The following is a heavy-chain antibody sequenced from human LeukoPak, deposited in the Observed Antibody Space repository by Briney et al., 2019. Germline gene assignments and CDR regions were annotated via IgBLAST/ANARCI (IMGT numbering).Heavy chain of an antibody. D-gene: IGHD3-22*01. V-gene: IGHV1-69*06. CDR3: ATTNDGGGYQWGDFFDY. CDR1: GGTSNSHA. CDR2: IIPNFGTT. J-gene: IGHJ4*02. Sequence: SVKVSCKASGGTSNSHAISWVRQAPGQGLEWMGRIIPNFGTTNRAQNFQDRVTLTADKSTNTAYMELTSLTSDDTAIYYCATTNDGGGYQWGDFFDYWGQGTLVTVSS.